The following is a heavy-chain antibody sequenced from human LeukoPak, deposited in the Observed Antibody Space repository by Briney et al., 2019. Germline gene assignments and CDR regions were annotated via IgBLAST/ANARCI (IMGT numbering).Heavy chain of an antibody. CDR2: ISGGSGDIT. CDR3: AKWGDYDVLTGYYVPDY. Sequence: GGSLRLSCAVSGFTFSGYTMSWVRQTPGKGLEWVSAISGGSGDITYYADSVKGRFTVSRDNSKNTLFLQLNSLGAKDTAVYYCAKWGDYDVLTGYYVPDYWGQGTLVTVSS. V-gene: IGHV3-23*01. D-gene: IGHD3-9*01. J-gene: IGHJ4*02. CDR1: GFTFSGYT.